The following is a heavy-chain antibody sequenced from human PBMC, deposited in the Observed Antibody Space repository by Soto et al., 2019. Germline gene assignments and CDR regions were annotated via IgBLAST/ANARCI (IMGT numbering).Heavy chain of an antibody. J-gene: IGHJ5*02. CDR3: ARAFGQFDP. D-gene: IGHD3-10*01. CDR1: GYTFSSYA. CDR2: INAANGNV. Sequence: QVQLVQSGAEVKKPGASVKVSCKASGYTFSSYALHWVRQAPGQRLEWMGWINAANGNVKYSQKFQGRVTITRDTSASTSYMELSSLRSEDTAVYYCARAFGQFDPWGQGSLVTVSS. V-gene: IGHV1-3*01.